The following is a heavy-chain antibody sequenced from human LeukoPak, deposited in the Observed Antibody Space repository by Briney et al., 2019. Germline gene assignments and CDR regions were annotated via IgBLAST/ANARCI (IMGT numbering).Heavy chain of an antibody. V-gene: IGHV3-30-3*02. CDR2: ISYDGINK. CDR3: ANDYYYGSGSYYPDY. D-gene: IGHD3-10*01. CDR1: GFTFSSYT. Sequence: GGSLRLSCAASGFTFSSYTMHWVRQAPGKGLVWVAVISYDGINKYYADSVKGRFTISRDNSKNTLYLQMNSLRAEDTAVYYCANDYYYGSGSYYPDYWGQGTLVTVSS. J-gene: IGHJ4*02.